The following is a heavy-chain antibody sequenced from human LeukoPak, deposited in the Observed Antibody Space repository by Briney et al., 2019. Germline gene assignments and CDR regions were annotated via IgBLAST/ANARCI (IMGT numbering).Heavy chain of an antibody. V-gene: IGHV3-11*06. CDR2: ISPSSHDI. Sequence: GGSLRLSCAASGFIFSDFYMSWVRQAAGKGLECIAYISPSSHDIIYADSVKGRFTISRDNAKNSLYLQMNSLRAEDTAVYYCAKTARLFDYWGQGTQVTVSS. D-gene: IGHD6-6*01. CDR1: GFIFSDFY. CDR3: AKTARLFDY. J-gene: IGHJ4*02.